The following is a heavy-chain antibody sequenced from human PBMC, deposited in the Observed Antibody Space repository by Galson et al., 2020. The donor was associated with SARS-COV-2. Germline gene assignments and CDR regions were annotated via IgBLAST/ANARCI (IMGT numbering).Heavy chain of an antibody. Sequence: SETLSLTFTVSGGSISTNYWTWIRQPPGKGLEWIGYIYFSGSTNYNPSLKSRVTISVDTSKNQFSLRVNSVTAADSATYYCARLPWIELWLRGWYFDLWGRGTLVTVSS. CDR1: GGSISTNY. V-gene: IGHV4-59*01. D-gene: IGHD5-18*01. CDR2: IYFSGST. CDR3: ARLPWIELWLRGWYFDL. J-gene: IGHJ2*01.